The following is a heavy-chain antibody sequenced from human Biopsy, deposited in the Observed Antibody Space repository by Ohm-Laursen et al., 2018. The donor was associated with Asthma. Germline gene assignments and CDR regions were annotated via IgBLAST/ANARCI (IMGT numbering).Heavy chain of an antibody. J-gene: IGHJ4*03. Sequence: GSSVKVSCNASGVALSGYTFEWVRQARGLGLEWIAWIVFASGATNYAQNFQDRLTVTRDMSAGSVSMELRGLSSTDTAVYYCAAGRTSLQGEILIWGQGTLVSVSS. CDR1: GVALSGYT. CDR3: AAGRTSLQGEILI. V-gene: IGHV1-58*01. CDR2: IVFASGAT.